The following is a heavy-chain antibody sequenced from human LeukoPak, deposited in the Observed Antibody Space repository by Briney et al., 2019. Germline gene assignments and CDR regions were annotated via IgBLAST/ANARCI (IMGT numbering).Heavy chain of an antibody. CDR2: INTDGSST. Sequence: GGSLRLSCAASGFTFSSYWMHWVRQAPGKGLVWVSRINTDGSSTSYADSVKGRFTISRDNAKNTLYLQMNSLRAEDTAVYYCARTELNYDFTFDPWGQGTLVTVSS. CDR1: GFTFSSYW. J-gene: IGHJ5*02. V-gene: IGHV3-74*01. D-gene: IGHD3-3*01. CDR3: ARTELNYDFTFDP.